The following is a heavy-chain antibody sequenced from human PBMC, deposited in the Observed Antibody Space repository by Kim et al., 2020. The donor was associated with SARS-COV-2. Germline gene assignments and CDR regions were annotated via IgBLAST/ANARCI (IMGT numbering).Heavy chain of an antibody. D-gene: IGHD2-8*01. V-gene: IGHV3-21*01. CDR3: ARDLILGRPGGFDY. Sequence: GGSLRLSCEASEFTFSRYSMNWVRQAPGKGLEWVSTISRNSDYIYYAESVEGRFTIFRDNAKNSVYLQMNSLRVDDTAMYYCARDLILGRPGGFDYWGQGALVTVSS. CDR1: EFTFSRYS. J-gene: IGHJ4*02. CDR2: ISRNSDYI.